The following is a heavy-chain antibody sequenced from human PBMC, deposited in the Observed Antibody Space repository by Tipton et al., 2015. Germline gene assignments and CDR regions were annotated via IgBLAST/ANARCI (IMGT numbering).Heavy chain of an antibody. CDR3: ARDLEHGMDV. CDR2: ISYTDGA. J-gene: IGHJ6*02. Sequence: TLSLTCTVSGGSVTSGSYYWSWIRQPPGKGLEWIGYISYTDGAHYNPALKSRVTISVDTSKNHSSLTLNSVAAADTAVYYCARDLEHGMDVWGHGTTVTVSS. CDR1: GGSVTSGSYY. D-gene: IGHD5-24*01. V-gene: IGHV4-61*01.